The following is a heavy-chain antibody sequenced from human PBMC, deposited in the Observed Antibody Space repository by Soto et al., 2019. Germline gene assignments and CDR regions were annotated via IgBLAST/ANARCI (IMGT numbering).Heavy chain of an antibody. CDR2: INHSGST. Sequence: SETLSLTCAVYGWSFSGYYWSWIRQPPGKGLEWIGEINHSGSTNYNPSLNSRATISVDTSKNQFSLKLSSVTAADTAIYFCARVDLGSGSFAIFDYWGHGNRVTVSP. J-gene: IGHJ4*01. CDR1: GWSFSGYY. V-gene: IGHV4-34*01. D-gene: IGHD1-26*01. CDR3: ARVDLGSGSFAIFDY.